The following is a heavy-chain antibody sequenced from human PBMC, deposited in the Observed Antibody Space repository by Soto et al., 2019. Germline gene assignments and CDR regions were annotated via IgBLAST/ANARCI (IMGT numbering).Heavy chain of an antibody. CDR3: ARAVYCTTEHCWANLYNCNFEX. CDR1: VSSIYNTYW. D-gene: IGHD2-8*01. V-gene: IGHV4-4*02. Sequence: SDSLRLTLFVSVSSIYNTYWWKWVRQAPGNGLEWIGEISHTGGKSYMTSLRGRIPLSVDTSKNQFSLKLTSVTDADTAVYYCARAVYCTTEHCWANLYNCNFEXWGQGT. J-gene: IGHJ4*02. CDR2: ISHTGGK.